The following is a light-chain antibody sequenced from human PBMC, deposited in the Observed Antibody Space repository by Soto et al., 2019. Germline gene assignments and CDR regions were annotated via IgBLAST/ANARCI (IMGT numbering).Light chain of an antibody. J-gene: IGKJ1*01. V-gene: IGKV3-20*01. CDR3: QRYGSSRPWT. CDR1: QSVTSSY. Sequence: IVLTQSPCTLSLSPGERATLSCRASQSVTSSYLAWWQQKPGQAPRLLIYGASSRATGIPDRFSGSGSGTDFTLTISRLEPADFAVYYCQRYGSSRPWTFGQGTKVDIK. CDR2: GAS.